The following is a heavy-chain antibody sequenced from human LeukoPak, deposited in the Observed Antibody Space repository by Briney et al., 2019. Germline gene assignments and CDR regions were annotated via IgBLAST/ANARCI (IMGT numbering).Heavy chain of an antibody. CDR1: GYTFTGYY. V-gene: IGHV1-2*02. J-gene: IGHJ4*02. CDR3: ARNLIAVSAPDY. Sequence: ASVKVSCKASGYTFTGYYMHWVRQAPGQGLEWMGWINPNSGGTNYAQNLQGRVNLTRDTSTNTAYMELRSLRSDDTAVYYCARNLIAVSAPDYWGQGTLVTVSS. CDR2: INPNSGGT. D-gene: IGHD6-19*01.